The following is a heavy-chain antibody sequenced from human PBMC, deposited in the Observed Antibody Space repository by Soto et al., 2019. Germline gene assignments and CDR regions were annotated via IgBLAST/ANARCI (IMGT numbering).Heavy chain of an antibody. D-gene: IGHD6-13*01. CDR2: IYWDDNK. CDR1: GFSLSTSGVA. CDR3: AHRYSSSYDY. J-gene: IGHJ4*02. Sequence: QITLKESGPPLVKPTQTLTLTCTFSGFSLSTSGVAVGWIRQPPGKALECLALIYWDDNKRYSPSLQSRITLTKDTSKNQVVLTMTNMDPVDTATYYCAHRYSSSYDYWGQGTLVTVSS. V-gene: IGHV2-5*02.